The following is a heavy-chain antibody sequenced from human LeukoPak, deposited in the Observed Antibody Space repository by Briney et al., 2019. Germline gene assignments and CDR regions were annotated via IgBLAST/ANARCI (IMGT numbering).Heavy chain of an antibody. CDR2: IKQDGSEK. V-gene: IGHV3-7*01. CDR1: GFTFSSYW. D-gene: IGHD4-17*01. CDR3: ARDRLHYGEYEKTFDY. J-gene: IGHJ4*02. Sequence: GGSLRLSCAASGFTFSSYWMSWVRQAPGKGLEWVANIKQDGSEKYYVDSVKGRFTISRDNAKKSLYLQMNSLRAEDSAVYYCARDRLHYGEYEKTFDYWGQGTLVTVSS.